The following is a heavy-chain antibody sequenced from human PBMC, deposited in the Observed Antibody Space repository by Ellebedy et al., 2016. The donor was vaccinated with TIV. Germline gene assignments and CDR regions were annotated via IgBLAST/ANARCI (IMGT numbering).Heavy chain of an antibody. Sequence: SETLSLXXAVYGGSFSGYYWSWIRQPPGKGLEWIGYIYYSGSTNYNPSLKSRVTISVDTSKNQFSLKLSSVTAADTAVYFCARKGYCSGASCYTDDAFDIWGQGTMVTVSS. D-gene: IGHD2-2*02. V-gene: IGHV4-59*01. CDR2: IYYSGST. J-gene: IGHJ3*02. CDR3: ARKGYCSGASCYTDDAFDI. CDR1: GGSFSGYY.